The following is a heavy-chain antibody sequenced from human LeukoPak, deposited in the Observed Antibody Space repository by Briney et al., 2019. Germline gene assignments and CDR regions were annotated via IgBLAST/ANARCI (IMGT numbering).Heavy chain of an antibody. CDR3: ARRHIVVVVAATPYGMDV. J-gene: IGHJ6*02. CDR2: IYYSGST. D-gene: IGHD2-15*01. CDR1: GGSIRGYY. V-gene: IGHV4-59*01. Sequence: PSETLSLTCSVSGGSIRGYYWSWIRQPPGKGLECIRNIYYSGSTNYNPSLKSRVTISVDTSKNQFSLKLSSVTAADTAVYYCARRHIVVVVAATPYGMDVWGQGTTVTVSS.